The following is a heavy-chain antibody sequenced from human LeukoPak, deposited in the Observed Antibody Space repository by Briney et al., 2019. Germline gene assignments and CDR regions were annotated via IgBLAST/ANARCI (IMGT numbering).Heavy chain of an antibody. Sequence: SQTLSLTCAVSGGSISSGDHSWSWIRQPPGKGLEWVGCIYQSGDTNYNPSLKSRVTMSLDTSKNQFPLKLSSVTAADTAVYYCARRTPVTPNCFDPWGQGTLVTVSS. CDR1: GGSISSGDHS. CDR2: IYQSGDT. D-gene: IGHD4-17*01. J-gene: IGHJ5*02. V-gene: IGHV4-30-2*01. CDR3: ARRTPVTPNCFDP.